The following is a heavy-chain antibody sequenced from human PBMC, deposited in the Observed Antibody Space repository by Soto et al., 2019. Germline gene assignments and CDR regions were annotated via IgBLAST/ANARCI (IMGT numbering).Heavy chain of an antibody. CDR2: IYPGDYET. CDR1: GYTFSNFW. Sequence: PGESLKISCQCSGYTFSNFWIAWVRQLPGKGLEWMGIIYPGDYETRYSPSFHGKVTISADRSIGTAYLQWSSLEASDSAFYFCAPSTRSSPYFAYWGQGARVTVSS. D-gene: IGHD6-13*01. CDR3: APSTRSSPYFAY. V-gene: IGHV5-51*01. J-gene: IGHJ4*02.